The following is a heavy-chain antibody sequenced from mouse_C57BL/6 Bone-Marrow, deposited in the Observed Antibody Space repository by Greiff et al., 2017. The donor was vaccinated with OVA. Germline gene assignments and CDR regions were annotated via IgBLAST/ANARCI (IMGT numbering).Heavy chain of an antibody. Sequence: DVKLMESGPGLVKPSQSLSLTCSVTGYSITSGYYWNWIRQFPGNKLEWMGYISYDGSNNYNPSLKNRISITRDTSKNQFFLKLNSVTTEDTATYYCARVGYYDYWGQGTTLTVSS. D-gene: IGHD2-3*01. CDR3: ARVGYYDY. V-gene: IGHV3-6*01. CDR2: ISYDGSN. CDR1: GYSITSGYY. J-gene: IGHJ2*01.